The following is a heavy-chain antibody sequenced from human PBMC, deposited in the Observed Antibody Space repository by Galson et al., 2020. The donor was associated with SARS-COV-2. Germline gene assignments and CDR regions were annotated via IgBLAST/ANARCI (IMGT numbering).Heavy chain of an antibody. CDR3: ARVVHGDYGGWGYYYYYMDV. CDR2: IYYSGST. CDR1: GGSISSYY. D-gene: IGHD4-17*01. V-gene: IGHV4-59*01. J-gene: IGHJ6*03. Sequence: SETLSLTCTVSGGSISSYYWSWIRQPPGKGLEWIGYIYYSGSTNYNPSLKSRVTISVDTSKNQFSLKMSSVTAADTAVYYCARVVHGDYGGWGYYYYYMDVWGKGTTVTVSS.